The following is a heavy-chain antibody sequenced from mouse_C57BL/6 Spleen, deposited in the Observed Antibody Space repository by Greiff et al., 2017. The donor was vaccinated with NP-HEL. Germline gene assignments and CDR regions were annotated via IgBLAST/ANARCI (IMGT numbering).Heavy chain of an antibody. D-gene: IGHD2-4*01. V-gene: IGHV5-9-1*02. CDR3: TRGEDYDSHYYAMDY. CDR2: ISSGGDYI. J-gene: IGHJ4*01. CDR1: GFTFSSYA. Sequence: EVQLVESGEGLVKPGGSLKLSCAASGFTFSSYAMSWVRQTPEKRLEWVAYISSGGDYIYYADTVKGRFTISRDNARNPLYLQMSSLKSEDTAMYYCTRGEDYDSHYYAMDYWGQGTSVTVSS.